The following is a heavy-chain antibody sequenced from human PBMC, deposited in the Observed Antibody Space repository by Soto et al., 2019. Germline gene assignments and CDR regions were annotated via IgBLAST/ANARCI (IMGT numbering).Heavy chain of an antibody. CDR3: ASVYSSSQDY. V-gene: IGHV4-34*01. J-gene: IGHJ4*02. D-gene: IGHD6-13*01. CDR2: INHSGST. CDR1: GGSFSGYY. Sequence: QVQLQQWGAGLLKPSETLSLTCAVYGGSFSGYYWSWILQPPGKGLEWIGEINHSGSTNYNPSLKSRVTISVDTSKNQFSLKLSSVTAADTAVYYCASVYSSSQDYWGQGTLVTVSS.